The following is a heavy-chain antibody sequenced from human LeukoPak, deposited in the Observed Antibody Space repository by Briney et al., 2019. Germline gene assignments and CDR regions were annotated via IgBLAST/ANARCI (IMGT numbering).Heavy chain of an antibody. CDR3: ARVGNQWLVGSYYFDY. J-gene: IGHJ4*02. D-gene: IGHD6-19*01. V-gene: IGHV4-34*01. Sequence: SETLSLTCTVSGGSISSYYWSWIRQPPGKGLEWIGEINHSGSTNYNPSLKSRVTISVDTSKNQFSLKLSSVTAADTAVYYCARVGNQWLVGSYYFDYWGQGTLVTVSS. CDR2: INHSGST. CDR1: GGSISSYY.